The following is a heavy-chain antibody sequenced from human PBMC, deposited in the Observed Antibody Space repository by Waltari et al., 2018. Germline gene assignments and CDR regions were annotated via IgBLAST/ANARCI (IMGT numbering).Heavy chain of an antibody. CDR1: GFTVSCDY. Sequence: EVQLVETGGGLIQPGGSLRISCAASGFTVSCDYMSWVSQAPGKGLEWVSVIYSGGSTYYADSVKGRFTISRDNSKNTLYLQMNSLRAEDTAVYYCARGRGWAYAFDIWGQGTMVTVSS. J-gene: IGHJ3*02. CDR2: IYSGGST. D-gene: IGHD6-19*01. V-gene: IGHV3-53*02. CDR3: ARGRGWAYAFDI.